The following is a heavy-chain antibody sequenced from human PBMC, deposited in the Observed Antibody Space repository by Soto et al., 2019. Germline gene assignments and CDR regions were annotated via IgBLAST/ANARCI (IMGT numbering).Heavy chain of an antibody. CDR1: GGTFSSYT. V-gene: IGHV1-69*02. J-gene: IGHJ3*02. CDR2: IIPILGIA. Sequence: SVKVSCKASGGTFSSYTISWVRQAPGQGLEWMGRIIPILGIANYAQKFQGRVTITADKSTSTAYMELSSLRSEDTAVYYCARKYCSGGSCESNAFDIWGQGTMVTVSS. D-gene: IGHD2-15*01. CDR3: ARKYCSGGSCESNAFDI.